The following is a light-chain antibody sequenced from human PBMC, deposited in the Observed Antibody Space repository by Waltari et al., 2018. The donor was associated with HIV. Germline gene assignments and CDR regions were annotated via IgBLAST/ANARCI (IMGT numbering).Light chain of an antibody. CDR2: KDT. Sequence: SYELTQPSSVSVSPGQTATITCSGDVLPRKYARWFQQKSGQAPVLMIYKDTERPPGIPERFSGSSSGTTVTLTISGAQVEDEADYYCYCAADSNLWVFGGGTKLTV. CDR1: VLPRKY. V-gene: IGLV3-27*01. J-gene: IGLJ3*02. CDR3: YCAADSNLWV.